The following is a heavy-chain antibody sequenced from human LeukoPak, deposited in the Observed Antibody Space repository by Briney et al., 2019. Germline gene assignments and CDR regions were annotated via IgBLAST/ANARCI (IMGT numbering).Heavy chain of an antibody. CDR3: AREGPIMAPSPMDY. CDR2: IIPIFGIA. J-gene: IGHJ4*02. D-gene: IGHD5-12*01. Sequence: SVEVSCKASGGTFSSYAISWVRQAPGQGLEWMGKIIPIFGIANYAQKFQGRVTITADKSTSTAYMELSSLRSEDTAVYYCAREGPIMAPSPMDYWGQGTLVTVSS. V-gene: IGHV1-69*04. CDR1: GGTFSSYA.